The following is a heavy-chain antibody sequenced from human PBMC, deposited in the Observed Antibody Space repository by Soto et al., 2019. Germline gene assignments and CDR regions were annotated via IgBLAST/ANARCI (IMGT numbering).Heavy chain of an antibody. Sequence: SVKVSCKASGGTFSSYAISWVRQAPGQGLEWMGGIIPIFGTANYAQKFQGRVTITADESTSTAYMELSSLRSEDTAVYYCAIPSRDYYDSSGSYPNFDYWGQGTLVTVSS. CDR2: IIPIFGTA. CDR1: GGTFSSYA. D-gene: IGHD3-22*01. J-gene: IGHJ4*02. CDR3: AIPSRDYYDSSGSYPNFDY. V-gene: IGHV1-69*13.